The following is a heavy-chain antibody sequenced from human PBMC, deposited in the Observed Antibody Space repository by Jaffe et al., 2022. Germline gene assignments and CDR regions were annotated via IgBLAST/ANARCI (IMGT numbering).Heavy chain of an antibody. Sequence: QVQLQESGPGLVKPSETLSLTCTVSGGSITNYYWSWIRQPPGKGLEWIGYIYYSGSTNYNSSLKSRVTISADTSNNHFSLRLTSVTAADTAVYYCARVPPSALGNPKRPFDIWGQGTMVTVSS. CDR2: IYYSGST. J-gene: IGHJ3*02. V-gene: IGHV4-59*01. D-gene: IGHD1-26*01. CDR3: ARVPPSALGNPKRPFDI. CDR1: GGSITNYY.